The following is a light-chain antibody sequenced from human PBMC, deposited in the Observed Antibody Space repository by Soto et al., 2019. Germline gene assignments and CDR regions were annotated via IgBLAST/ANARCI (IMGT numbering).Light chain of an antibody. CDR2: GAS. V-gene: IGKV3-20*01. Sequence: ELELTQSPGTLSLSPGERATLSGRASQSVSSSFLAWSQQKPCQAHRLIIYGASSRATGIPDRFSGSGSGTDFTLTISRLEPEDFAVYYCQQYGSSPTITFGQGTRLEIK. J-gene: IGKJ5*01. CDR3: QQYGSSPTIT. CDR1: QSVSSSF.